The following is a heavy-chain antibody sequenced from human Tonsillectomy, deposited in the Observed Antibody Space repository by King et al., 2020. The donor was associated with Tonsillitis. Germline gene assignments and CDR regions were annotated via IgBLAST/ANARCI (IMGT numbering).Heavy chain of an antibody. Sequence: VQLVESGGGVVQPGGSLRLSCAPSGFTFSSYGMHWVRQAPGKGLEWVAFIRYDGSNNYYADSVKGRFTISRDNSKNTLYLQMHSLRAEDTAVYYCAKMTTYDIVTGYGKVQGFPGSAEDYYFDYWGQGTLVTVSS. CDR2: IRYDGSNN. CDR1: GFTFSSYG. D-gene: IGHD3-9*01. CDR3: AKMTTYDIVTGYGKVQGFPGSAEDYYFDY. V-gene: IGHV3-30*02. J-gene: IGHJ4*02.